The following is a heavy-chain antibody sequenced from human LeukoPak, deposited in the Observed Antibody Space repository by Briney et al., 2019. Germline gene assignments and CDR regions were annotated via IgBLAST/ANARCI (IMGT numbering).Heavy chain of an antibody. D-gene: IGHD3-16*01. J-gene: IGHJ4*02. Sequence: PSGTLSLTRAVSGGSISSSNWWSWVRQPPGKGLEWIGYIHNSGTSTYNLSLKSRVTISADTSKNQFSLKLNSMTTADTAVYYCTRGAGWLIDYWGQGILVTVSS. CDR1: GGSISSSNW. CDR3: TRGAGWLIDY. V-gene: IGHV4-4*02. CDR2: IHNSGTS.